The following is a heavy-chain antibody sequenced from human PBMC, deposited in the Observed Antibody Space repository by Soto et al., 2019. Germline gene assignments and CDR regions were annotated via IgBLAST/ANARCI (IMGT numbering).Heavy chain of an antibody. CDR1: GYTFTTYD. CDR2: MNPNSGNT. J-gene: IGHJ4*02. Sequence: GASVKVSCKASGYTFTTYDINWVRQAPGQGLEWVGWMNPNSGNTGYAQKFQGRVTMTRNTSITTAYTELSSLTSDDTAMYYCARAWGGSSFGVALYYFDYWGQGALVTV. V-gene: IGHV1-8*01. D-gene: IGHD3-3*01. CDR3: ARAWGGSSFGVALYYFDY.